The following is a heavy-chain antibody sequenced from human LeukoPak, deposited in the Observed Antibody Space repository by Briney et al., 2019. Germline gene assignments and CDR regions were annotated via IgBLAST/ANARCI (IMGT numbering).Heavy chain of an antibody. CDR1: GFTFSKYW. D-gene: IGHD4-11*01. J-gene: IGHJ4*02. CDR3: AKGRLYSFEN. V-gene: IGHV3-74*01. Sequence: GGSLRLSCVVSGFTFSKYWMHWVRQAPGKGLVWVSRINSDGSSTIYADSVKGRFTISRDNAKNTLYLQMNSLRAEDTAVYYCAKGRLYSFENWGQGTLVTVSS. CDR2: INSDGSST.